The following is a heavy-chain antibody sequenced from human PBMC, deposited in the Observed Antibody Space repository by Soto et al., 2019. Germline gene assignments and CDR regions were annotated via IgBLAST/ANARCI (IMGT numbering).Heavy chain of an antibody. J-gene: IGHJ5*02. V-gene: IGHV3-23*01. CDR1: GFTFSSYA. CDR2: FSGSGGST. Sequence: EVQLLESGGGLVQPGGSLRLSCAASGFTFSSYAMSWVRQAPGKGLEWVSAFSGSGGSTYYADSVKGRFTISRDNSNNTLYLQMNSLRAEDTAVYYCAKATRDYVWGSYRYPNWFDPWGQGTLVTVSS. CDR3: AKATRDYVWGSYRYPNWFDP. D-gene: IGHD3-16*02.